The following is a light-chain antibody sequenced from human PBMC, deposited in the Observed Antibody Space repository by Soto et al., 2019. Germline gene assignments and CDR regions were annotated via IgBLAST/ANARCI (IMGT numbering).Light chain of an antibody. J-gene: IGKJ4*01. CDR2: DAS. CDR3: QQRGDWPT. Sequence: EIVLTQSPATLSLSPGERATLSCRASQSVSSYLAWYQQKPGQAPRLLIYDASNRATGIPARFSGSGSGKDFTLTISSLEPEDFAVYYCQQRGDWPTFGGGTKVEIK. CDR1: QSVSSY. V-gene: IGKV3-11*01.